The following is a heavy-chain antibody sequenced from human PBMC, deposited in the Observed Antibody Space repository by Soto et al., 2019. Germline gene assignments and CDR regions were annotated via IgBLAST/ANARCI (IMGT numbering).Heavy chain of an antibody. V-gene: IGHV3-66*01. CDR1: GFTVSSNY. D-gene: IGHD4-17*01. CDR3: ASEIATTVTPSGGVYFDS. J-gene: IGHJ4*02. CDR2: IYSGGST. Sequence: PGGSLRLSCAASGFTVSSNYMSWVRQAPGKGLEWVSVIYSGGSTYYADSVKGRFTISRDNSKNTLYLQMNSLRAEDTAVYYCASEIATTVTPSGGVYFDSWGQGPLFTVSS.